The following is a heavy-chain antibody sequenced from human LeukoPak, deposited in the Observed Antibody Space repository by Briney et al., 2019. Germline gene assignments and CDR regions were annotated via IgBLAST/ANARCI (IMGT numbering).Heavy chain of an antibody. Sequence: SETLSLTFAVYGGSFSGYYWSWIRQPPGKGLEWIGEINHSGSTNYNPSLKSRVTISVDTSKNQFSLKLSSVTAADTAVYYCARGRHYYDSSGYIAADAFDIWGQGTMVTVSS. V-gene: IGHV4-34*01. D-gene: IGHD3-22*01. CDR2: INHSGST. CDR3: ARGRHYYDSSGYIAADAFDI. J-gene: IGHJ3*02. CDR1: GGSFSGYY.